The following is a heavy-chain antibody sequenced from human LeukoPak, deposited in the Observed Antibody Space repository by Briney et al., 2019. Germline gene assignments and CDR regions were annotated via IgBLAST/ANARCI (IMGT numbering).Heavy chain of an antibody. CDR2: IYYSGST. V-gene: IGHV4-39*01. D-gene: IGHD2-2*01. CDR1: GGSISSSSYY. Sequence: PSETLSLTCTVSGGSISSSSYYWGWIRQPPGKGLEWIGSIYYSGSTYYNPSLKSRVTISVDTSKNQFSLKLSSVTAADTAVYYCARRFVVVPAAIDYWGQGTLVTVSS. CDR3: ARRFVVVPAAIDY. J-gene: IGHJ4*02.